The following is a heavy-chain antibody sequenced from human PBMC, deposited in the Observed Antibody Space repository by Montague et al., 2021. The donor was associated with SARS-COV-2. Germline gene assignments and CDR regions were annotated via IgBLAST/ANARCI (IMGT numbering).Heavy chain of an antibody. CDR2: IYYSGST. V-gene: IGHV4-59*01. CDR3: ARGGGYYNYGMDV. Sequence: SETLSLTCTVSGGSISNYHWSWIRQPPRRGLEWIGYIYYSGSTDYSPSLKSRVTISLDTSKNQFSLKVTSVTAADTAVYYCARGGGYYNYGMDVWGPGTTVTVSS. D-gene: IGHD3-22*01. J-gene: IGHJ6*02. CDR1: GGSISNYH.